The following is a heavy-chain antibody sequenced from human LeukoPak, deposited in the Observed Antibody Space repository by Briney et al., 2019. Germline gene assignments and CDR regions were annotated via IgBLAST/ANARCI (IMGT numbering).Heavy chain of an antibody. CDR2: IYTSGST. V-gene: IGHV4-61*02. CDR3: ARRAHFTMFRGVISRPSYTDV. CDR1: GGSISSGSYY. Sequence: PSQTLSLTCTVSGGSISSGSYYWSWIRQPAGKGLEWIGRIYTSGSTNYNPSLKSRVTISVDTSKNQFSLKLSSVTAADTAVYYCARRAHFTMFRGVISRPSYTDVWAKGTTVTVSS. J-gene: IGHJ6*03. D-gene: IGHD3-10*01.